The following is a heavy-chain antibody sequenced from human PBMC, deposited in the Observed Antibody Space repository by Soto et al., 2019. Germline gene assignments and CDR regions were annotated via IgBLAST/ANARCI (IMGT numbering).Heavy chain of an antibody. V-gene: IGHV3-30*02. CDR1: GFTFSSYG. J-gene: IGHJ3*02. Sequence: GESLKISWGASGFTFSSYGMHWGRQAPGTVLELVAVIWYDGSNKYYADSVKGRFTISSDNSKNTLYLQMNSLRAEDTAVYYCAKVAADDSSGQGAFDIWGQGTMVTVSS. D-gene: IGHD3-22*01. CDR2: IWYDGSNK. CDR3: AKVAADDSSGQGAFDI.